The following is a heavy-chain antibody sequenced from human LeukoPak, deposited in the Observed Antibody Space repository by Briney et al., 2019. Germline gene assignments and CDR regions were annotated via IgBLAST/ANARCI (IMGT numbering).Heavy chain of an antibody. CDR2: ISWNSGSI. Sequence: GGSLRLSCAASGFTFDDYAMHWVRQAPGKGLEWVSGISWNSGSISYADSVKGRFTISRDNAKNSLYLQMNSLRAEDTALYYCAKTRCSSTSCPADYWGQGTLVTVSS. CDR1: GFTFDDYA. CDR3: AKTRCSSTSCPADY. J-gene: IGHJ4*02. V-gene: IGHV3-9*01. D-gene: IGHD2-2*01.